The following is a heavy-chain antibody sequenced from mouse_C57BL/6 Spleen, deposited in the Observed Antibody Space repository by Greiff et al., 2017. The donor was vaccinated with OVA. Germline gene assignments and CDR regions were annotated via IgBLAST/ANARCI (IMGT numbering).Heavy chain of an antibody. V-gene: IGHV5-17*01. CDR2: ISSGSSTI. Sequence: EVNVVESGGGLVKPGGSLKLSCAASGFTFSDYGMHWVRQAPEKGLEWVAYISSGSSTIYYADTVKGRFTISRDNAKNTLFLQMTSLRSEDTAMYYCAVYYGSEGYFDVWGTGTTVTVSS. CDR1: GFTFSDYG. J-gene: IGHJ1*03. D-gene: IGHD1-1*01. CDR3: AVYYGSEGYFDV.